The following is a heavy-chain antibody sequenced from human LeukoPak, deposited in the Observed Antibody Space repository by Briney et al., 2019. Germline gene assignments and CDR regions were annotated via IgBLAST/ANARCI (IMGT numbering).Heavy chain of an antibody. J-gene: IGHJ4*02. CDR2: ISYVGSNK. V-gene: IGHV3-30*04. Sequence: GGSLRLPCAASGFTFSNYAMHWVRQTPGKGLEWVAVISYVGSNKYYADSVKGRFTISRDNSENTLYLQINSLRLEDSALYYCVRGSVAVAGPTDYWGQGTLVTVSS. D-gene: IGHD6-19*01. CDR3: VRGSVAVAGPTDY. CDR1: GFTFSNYA.